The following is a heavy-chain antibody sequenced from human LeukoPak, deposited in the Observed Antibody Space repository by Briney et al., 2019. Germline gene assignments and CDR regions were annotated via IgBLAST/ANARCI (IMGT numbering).Heavy chain of an antibody. CDR2: IYSSGST. Sequence: PSETLSLTCTVSGGSISSNYWSWIRQPAGKGLEWIGRIYSSGSTNYNPSLKSRITMSIGTSKNQFSLKLSSVTAADTAVYYCARVPTVTFFDYWGQGTLVTVSS. CDR3: ARVPTVTFFDY. CDR1: GGSISSNY. J-gene: IGHJ4*02. V-gene: IGHV4-4*07. D-gene: IGHD4-17*01.